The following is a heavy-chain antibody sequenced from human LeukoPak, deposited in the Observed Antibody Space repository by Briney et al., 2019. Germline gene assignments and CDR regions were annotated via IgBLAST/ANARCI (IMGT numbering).Heavy chain of an antibody. Sequence: EASVKVSCKASGYTFTSYAMHWVRQAPGQRLEWMGWINAGNGNTKYLQKFQGRVTITRDTSASTAYMELSSLRSEDTAVYYCARDKWGYCSGGSCGNWFDPWGQGTLVTVSS. CDR2: INAGNGNT. J-gene: IGHJ5*02. CDR3: ARDKWGYCSGGSCGNWFDP. D-gene: IGHD2-15*01. CDR1: GYTFTSYA. V-gene: IGHV1-3*01.